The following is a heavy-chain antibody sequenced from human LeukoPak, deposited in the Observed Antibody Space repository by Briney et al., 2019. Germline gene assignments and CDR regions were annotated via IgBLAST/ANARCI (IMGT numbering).Heavy chain of an antibody. V-gene: IGHV3-66*01. CDR1: GFTVSINY. J-gene: IGHJ4*02. CDR2: VYSGGST. CDR3: ARGDRGTGQHFDY. D-gene: IGHD1-1*01. Sequence: GGSLRLSCAASGFTVSINYMTGVRQAPGKGLEWVSVVYSGGSTYYADSVKGRFTVSRDNSKNTLYLQMNSLEAEDAAVYYCARGDRGTGQHFDYWGQGTLVTVS.